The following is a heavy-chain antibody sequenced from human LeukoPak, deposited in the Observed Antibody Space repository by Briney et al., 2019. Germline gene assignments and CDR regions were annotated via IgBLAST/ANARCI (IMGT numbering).Heavy chain of an antibody. Sequence: GGSLRLFCVASGLTLSRSWMDWVRQAPGKGLEWVANIKEDGSQTYYVDSAKGRFTISRDNAKNSLYLQMDSLRVEDTAIYYCSKSLDYWGRGTLVTVSS. CDR1: GLTLSRSW. CDR2: IKEDGSQT. V-gene: IGHV3-7*01. J-gene: IGHJ4*02. CDR3: SKSLDY.